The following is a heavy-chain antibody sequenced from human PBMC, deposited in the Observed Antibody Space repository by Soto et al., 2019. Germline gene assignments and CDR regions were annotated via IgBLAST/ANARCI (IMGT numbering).Heavy chain of an antibody. V-gene: IGHV1-69*01. CDR2: IVPVFGTP. D-gene: IGHD3-22*01. Sequence: QVQLMQSGAEVKKPGSSVKVSCKASGGSFPSDTISWVRQAPGQGLEWLGGIVPVFGTPNQAQKFQGRVTISADGSKNTAYMELPSLRPEDTAVYYCARPSSGSSRDAVASWGQGTLVTLSS. CDR3: ARPSSGSSRDAVAS. CDR1: GGSFPSDT. J-gene: IGHJ3*02.